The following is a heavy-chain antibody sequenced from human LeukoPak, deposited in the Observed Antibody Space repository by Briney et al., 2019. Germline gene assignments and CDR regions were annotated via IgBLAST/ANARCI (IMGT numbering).Heavy chain of an antibody. CDR2: IYDSRST. CDR1: GGSISSYY. D-gene: IGHD6-13*01. CDR3: ARGGDYTSSWYGSRSPQPDC. V-gene: IGHV4-59*01. Sequence: SETLSLTCTVSGGSISSYYWSWIRQPPGKGLEWVGYIYDSRSTNYNPSLKSRVTISVDTSKNQFSLKLRSVTAADTAVYYCARGGDYTSSWYGSRSPQPDCWGQGTLVTVSS. J-gene: IGHJ4*02.